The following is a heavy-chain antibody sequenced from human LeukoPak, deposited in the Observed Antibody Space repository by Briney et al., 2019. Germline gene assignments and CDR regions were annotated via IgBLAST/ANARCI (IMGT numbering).Heavy chain of an antibody. CDR3: ARGHTAVTRHFDF. CDR2: ISSSSYI. V-gene: IGHV3-21*01. CDR1: GFTFSSYS. J-gene: IGHJ4*02. D-gene: IGHD4-17*01. Sequence: PGGSLRLSCAASGFTFSSYSMNWVRQAPGKGLEWVSSISSSSYIYYADSVKGRFTISRDNAKNSLYLDMNSLRAEDTAVYYCARGHTAVTRHFDFWGQGTLVTVSS.